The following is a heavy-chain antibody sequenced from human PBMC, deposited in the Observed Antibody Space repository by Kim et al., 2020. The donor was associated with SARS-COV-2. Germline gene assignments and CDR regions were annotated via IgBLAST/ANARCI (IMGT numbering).Heavy chain of an antibody. CDR1: GGSFRGYY. V-gene: IGHV4-34*01. CDR3: ARDRIFKWYTGWFDP. Sequence: SETLSLTCAVYGGSFRGYYWSWIRQPPGKGLEWIGEINHSGSTNYNPSLKSRVTISVDTSRNQFSLKVTSVTAADTAVYYCARDRIFKWYTGWFDPWGQGTLVTVSS. J-gene: IGHJ5*02. D-gene: IGHD1-1*01. CDR2: INHSGST.